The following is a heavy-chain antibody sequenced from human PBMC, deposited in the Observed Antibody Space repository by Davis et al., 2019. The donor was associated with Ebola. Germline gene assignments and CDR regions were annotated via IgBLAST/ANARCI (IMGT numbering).Heavy chain of an antibody. V-gene: IGHV1-18*01. CDR2: ISAYNGNT. J-gene: IGHJ6*02. CDR3: ARGGVQFYYYGMDV. Sequence: AASVKVSCKASGYTFTSYGISWVRQAPGQGLEWMGWISAYNGNTNYAQKFQGRVTMTRNTSISTAYMELSSLRSEDTAAYYCARGGVQFYYYGMDVWGQGTTVTVSS. D-gene: IGHD2-8*02. CDR1: GYTFTSYG.